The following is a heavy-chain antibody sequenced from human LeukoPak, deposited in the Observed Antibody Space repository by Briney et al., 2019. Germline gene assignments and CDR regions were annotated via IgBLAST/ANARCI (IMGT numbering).Heavy chain of an antibody. CDR1: GFTFSSYA. CDR3: ARDYYGSGSYDF. D-gene: IGHD3-10*01. V-gene: IGHV3-30-3*01. Sequence: PGGSLRLSCAASGFTFSSYAMHWVRQAPGKGLEWVAVISYDGSNKYYADSVKGRFTISRDNSKNTLYLQMNSLRAEDTAVYYCARDYYGSGSYDFWGQETMVTVSS. J-gene: IGHJ3*01. CDR2: ISYDGSNK.